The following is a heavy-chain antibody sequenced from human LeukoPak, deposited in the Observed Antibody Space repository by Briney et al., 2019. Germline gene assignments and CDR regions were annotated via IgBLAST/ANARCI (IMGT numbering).Heavy chain of an antibody. Sequence: ASVKVSCKASGYTFTSYGISWVRQAPGQGLEWMGWISAYNGNTNYAQKLQGRVTMTTDTSTSTAYMELRSLRSDDTAVYYCARVRSAVRYVYYFDYWGRGTLVTVSS. D-gene: IGHD6-13*01. CDR1: GYTFTSYG. CDR2: ISAYNGNT. V-gene: IGHV1-18*01. J-gene: IGHJ4*02. CDR3: ARVRSAVRYVYYFDY.